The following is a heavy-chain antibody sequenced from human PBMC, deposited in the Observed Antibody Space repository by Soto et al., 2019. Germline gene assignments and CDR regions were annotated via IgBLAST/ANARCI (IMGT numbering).Heavy chain of an antibody. Sequence: SETLSLTCTVSGDSVTSGRYYWGWVRQAPGKGLEWIGSVPYAGNTYYNPSLKSRVTLFIDTSKNHFSLRLRSVTAADTSVYYCARHMTTVIFYDHWGQGTLVTVSS. V-gene: IGHV4-39*02. J-gene: IGHJ4*02. CDR1: GDSVTSGRYY. CDR2: VPYAGNT. CDR3: ARHMTTVIFYDH. D-gene: IGHD4-4*01.